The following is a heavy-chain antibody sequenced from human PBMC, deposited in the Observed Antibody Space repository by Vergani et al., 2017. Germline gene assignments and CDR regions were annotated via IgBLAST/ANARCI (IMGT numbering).Heavy chain of an antibody. CDR2: ISAYNGNT. V-gene: IGHV1-18*01. CDR3: ARDQSPAITRAPRYYYYYGMDV. CDR1: GGTFSSYA. D-gene: IGHD2-2*01. J-gene: IGHJ6*02. Sequence: QVQLVQSGAEVKKPGSSVKVSCKASGGTFSSYAISWVLQAPGQGLEWMGWISAYNGNTNYAQKLQGRVTMTTDTSTSTAYMELRSLRSDDTAVYYCARDQSPAITRAPRYYYYYGMDVWGQGTTVTVSS.